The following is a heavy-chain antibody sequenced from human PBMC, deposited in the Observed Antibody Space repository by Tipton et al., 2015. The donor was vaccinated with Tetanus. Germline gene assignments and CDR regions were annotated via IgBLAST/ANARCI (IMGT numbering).Heavy chain of an antibody. CDR3: ARVRRGATTDLDY. CDR1: GGSISSYY. V-gene: IGHV4-59*12. D-gene: IGHD5-12*01. CDR2: IYYSGST. J-gene: IGHJ4*02. Sequence: LRLSCTVSGGSISSYYWSWIRQPPGKGLEWIGYIYYSGSTNYNPSLKSRVTISVDTSKNQFSLKLSSVTAADTAVYYCARVRRGATTDLDYWGQGTLVTVSS.